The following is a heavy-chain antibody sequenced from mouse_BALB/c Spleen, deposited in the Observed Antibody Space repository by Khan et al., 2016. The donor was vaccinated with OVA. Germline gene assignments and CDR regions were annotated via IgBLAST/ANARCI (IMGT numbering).Heavy chain of an antibody. Sequence: DLIKPGASVKLSCKTSGYTFTSYWINWIKQRPGQGLEWIGRIAPGSDSTSNNKIITGKETLTVDTSSRTAYNQLSSLSYEDSAVYLCAYSSYYCSCLYSLDYWGQGTSVTVSS. CDR2: IAPGSDST. CDR3: AYSSYYCSCLYSLDY. J-gene: IGHJ4*01. CDR1: GYTFTSYW. V-gene: IGHV1S41*01. D-gene: IGHD2-12*01.